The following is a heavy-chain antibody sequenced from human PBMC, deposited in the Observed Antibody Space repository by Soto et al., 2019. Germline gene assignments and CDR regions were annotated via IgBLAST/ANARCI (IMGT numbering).Heavy chain of an antibody. J-gene: IGHJ4*02. CDR2: INSDGSST. V-gene: IGHV3-74*01. Sequence: SLRLSCAASGFTFSSYWMHWVRQAPGKGLVWVSRINSDGSSTSYADSVKGRFTISRDNAKNTLYLQMKSLRAEDTAVYYCARYPYESSGFFDFGGKGTVVTVSS. D-gene: IGHD3-22*01. CDR3: ARYPYESSGFFDF. CDR1: GFTFSSYW.